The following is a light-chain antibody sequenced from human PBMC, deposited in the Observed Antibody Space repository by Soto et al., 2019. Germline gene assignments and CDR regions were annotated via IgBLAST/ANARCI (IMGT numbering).Light chain of an antibody. CDR1: QSLSSN. Sequence: DTVMTQSPATLSVSPGERATVSCRASQSLSSNLAWYQQKPGQAPRLLIIGASERVTGIPARFSSSGSGTEFTLSISSLEPEDFAVYYCQQRTDRPPWTFGQGTKVESK. CDR2: GAS. V-gene: IGKV3-15*01. J-gene: IGKJ1*01. CDR3: QQRTDRPPWT.